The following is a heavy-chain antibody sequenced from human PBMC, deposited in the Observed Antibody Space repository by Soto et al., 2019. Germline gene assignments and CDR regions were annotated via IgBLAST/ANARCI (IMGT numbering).Heavy chain of an antibody. CDR2: ISADGDTK. CDR3: LGGIGYSYGYHAFDL. D-gene: IGHD5-18*01. V-gene: IGHV3-30-3*01. CDR1: GFTFGDNI. Sequence: GGSLRLSCAASGFTFGDNILHWVRQAPGKGLEWLAFISADGDTKYYADSVKGRFTISRDNSKNTLYLQMNSLRREDTSVYYCLGGIGYSYGYHAFDLWGQGTMVTGSS. J-gene: IGHJ3*01.